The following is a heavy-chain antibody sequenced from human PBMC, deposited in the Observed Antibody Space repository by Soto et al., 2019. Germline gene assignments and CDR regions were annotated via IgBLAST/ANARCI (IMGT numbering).Heavy chain of an antibody. V-gene: IGHV3-23*01. CDR3: AKSGPTAIASREIVVVPAANYYYYMDV. Sequence: GGSLRLSCAASGFTFSSYAMSWVRQAPGKGLEWVSAISGSGGSTYYADSVKGRFTISRDNSKNTLYLQMNSLRAEDTAVYYCAKSGPTAIASREIVVVPAANYYYYMDVWGKGTTVTVSS. CDR2: ISGSGGST. D-gene: IGHD2-2*01. CDR1: GFTFSSYA. J-gene: IGHJ6*03.